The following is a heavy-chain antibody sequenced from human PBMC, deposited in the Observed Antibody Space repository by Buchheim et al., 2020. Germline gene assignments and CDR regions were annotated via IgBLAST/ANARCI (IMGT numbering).Heavy chain of an antibody. D-gene: IGHD2-15*01. J-gene: IGHJ4*02. CDR1: GYTFTSYY. CDR2: INPSGGST. Sequence: QVQLVQSGAEVKKPGASVKVSCKASGYTFTSYYMHWVRQAPGQGLEWMGIINPSGGSTSYAQKFQGRVTMTRDTSTSKVYMELSSLRSEDTAVYYCARARHTNCSGGSCYNDYWGQGTL. V-gene: IGHV1-46*03. CDR3: ARARHTNCSGGSCYNDY.